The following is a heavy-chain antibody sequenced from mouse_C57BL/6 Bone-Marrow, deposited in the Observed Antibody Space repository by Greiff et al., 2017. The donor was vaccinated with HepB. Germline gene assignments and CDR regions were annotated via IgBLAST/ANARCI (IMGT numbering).Heavy chain of an antibody. V-gene: IGHV10-1*01. CDR2: IRSKSNNYAT. D-gene: IGHD1-1*01. CDR3: VRHDYYGSSYVGFAY. J-gene: IGHJ3*01. Sequence: EVQLVESGGGLVQPKGSLKLSCAASGFSFNTYAMNWVRQAPGKGLEWVARIRSKSNNYATYYADSVKDRFTISRDDSESMLYLQMNNLKTEDTAMYYCVRHDYYGSSYVGFAYWGQGTLVTVSA. CDR1: GFSFNTYA.